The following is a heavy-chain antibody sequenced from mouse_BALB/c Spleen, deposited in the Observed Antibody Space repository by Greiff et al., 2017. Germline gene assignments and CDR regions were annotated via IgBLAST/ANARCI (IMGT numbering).Heavy chain of an antibody. CDR3: TISDGYYPYWYFDV. Sequence: EVKLVESGGGLVQPGGSMKLSCVASGFTFSNYWMNWVRQSPEKGLEWVAEIRLKSNNYATHYAESVKGRFTISRDDSKSSVYLQMNNLRAEDTGIYYCTISDGYYPYWYFDVWGAGTTVTVSS. D-gene: IGHD2-3*01. CDR2: IRLKSNNYAT. J-gene: IGHJ1*01. V-gene: IGHV6-6*02. CDR1: GFTFSNYW.